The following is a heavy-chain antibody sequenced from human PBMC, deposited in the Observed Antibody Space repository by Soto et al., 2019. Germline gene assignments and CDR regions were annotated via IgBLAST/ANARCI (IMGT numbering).Heavy chain of an antibody. D-gene: IGHD3-3*01. CDR2: IWYDGSNK. Sequence: GGSLILSCAASGFTFSNYGMHWVRQAPGKGLEWVAVIWYDGSNKWYAESVKGRFTISRDNSKNTLYLEMNSLRAEDTAVYYCARGNYDFCSGLDYWGQGALVTVSS. CDR1: GFTFSNYG. CDR3: ARGNYDFCSGLDY. V-gene: IGHV3-33*01. J-gene: IGHJ4*02.